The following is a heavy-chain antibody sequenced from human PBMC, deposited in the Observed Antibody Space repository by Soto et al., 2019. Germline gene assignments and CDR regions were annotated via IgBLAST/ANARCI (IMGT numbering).Heavy chain of an antibody. V-gene: IGHV2-5*01. Sequence: HTNFSRSGPTLVKPTQTLTLTCTFSGFSLSTSGVGVGWIRQSPGKALEWLALIYWNDDKRYSSSLKSRLTITKDTSKIQVVLTMSNIDPVDTATYYCAHRRHSSSSLYYFDYWGQGSLVTVSS. J-gene: IGHJ4*02. D-gene: IGHD6-6*01. CDR1: GFSLSTSGVG. CDR3: AHRRHSSSSLYYFDY. CDR2: IYWNDDK.